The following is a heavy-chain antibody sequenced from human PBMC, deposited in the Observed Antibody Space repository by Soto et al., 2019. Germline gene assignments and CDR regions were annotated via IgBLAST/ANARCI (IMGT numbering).Heavy chain of an antibody. J-gene: IGHJ5*02. D-gene: IGHD5-12*01. V-gene: IGHV2-5*02. CDR2: IYWDDDK. CDR3: AHRRYSGYDEDLNWFDP. Sequence: QITLKESGPTLVKPTQTLTLTCTFSGFSLSTSGVGVGWIRQPPGKALEWLVLIYWDDDKRYSPSLKSRLTITKDPSKNQVVLTMTNMDPVDTATYYCAHRRYSGYDEDLNWFDPWGQGTLVTVSS. CDR1: GFSLSTSGVG.